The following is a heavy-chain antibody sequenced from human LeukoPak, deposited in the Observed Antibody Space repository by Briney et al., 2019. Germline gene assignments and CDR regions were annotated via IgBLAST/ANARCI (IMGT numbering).Heavy chain of an antibody. Sequence: GGSLRLSCAASGITFIKYSMTWVRQAPGKGLEWVSAISGSGAKTYYADSVKGLFTISRDNAKNSLYLQMNSLRAEDTAVYYCAELGITMIGGVWGKGTTVTISS. J-gene: IGHJ6*04. CDR1: GITFIKYS. CDR2: ISGSGAKT. D-gene: IGHD3-10*02. CDR3: AELGITMIGGV. V-gene: IGHV3-23*01.